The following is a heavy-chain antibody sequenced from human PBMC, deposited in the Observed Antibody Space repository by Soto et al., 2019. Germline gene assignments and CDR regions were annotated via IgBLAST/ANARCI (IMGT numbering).Heavy chain of an antibody. V-gene: IGHV5-51*01. J-gene: IGHJ6*02. CDR2: IYPGDSDT. CDR1: GYSFTSYW. D-gene: IGHD3-10*01. CDR3: AGGGVRGVITRTRDYYGMDV. Sequence: GGSLKISCKGSGYSFTSYWIGWVRQMPGKGLEWMGIIYPGDSDTRYSLSFQGQVTISADKSISTAYLQWSSLKASDTAMYYCAGGGVRGVITRTRDYYGMDVWGQGTTVTVSS.